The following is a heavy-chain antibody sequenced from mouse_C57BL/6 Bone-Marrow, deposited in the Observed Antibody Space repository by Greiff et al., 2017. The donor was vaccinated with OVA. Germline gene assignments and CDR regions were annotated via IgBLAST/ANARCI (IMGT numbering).Heavy chain of an antibody. V-gene: IGHV14-4*01. CDR1: GFNIKDDY. D-gene: IGHD6-1*01. CDR3: TRQYYFDY. Sequence: EVQLQQSGAELVRPGASVKLSCTASGFNIKDDYMHWVKQSPEQGLEWIGWIDPENGDTEYASKFQGKATITAYTSSNTAYLQLSSLTSEDTAVYYCTRQYYFDYWGQGTTLTVSS. J-gene: IGHJ2*01. CDR2: IDPENGDT.